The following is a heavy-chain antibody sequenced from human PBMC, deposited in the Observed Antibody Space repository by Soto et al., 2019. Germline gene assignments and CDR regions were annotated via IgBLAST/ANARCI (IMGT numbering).Heavy chain of an antibody. CDR2: IYYNGNT. Sequence: SETLSLTCTVSGGSINSGSYYWTWIRQHPGKGLEWIGYIYYNGNTYYNPSLKSRVTISVDTSKSQFSLKLSPVTASDTAVYYCASLGYCTSTSCPPVWGQGTTVTVSS. CDR1: GGSINSGSYY. V-gene: IGHV4-31*03. CDR3: ASLGYCTSTSCPPV. J-gene: IGHJ6*02. D-gene: IGHD2-2*01.